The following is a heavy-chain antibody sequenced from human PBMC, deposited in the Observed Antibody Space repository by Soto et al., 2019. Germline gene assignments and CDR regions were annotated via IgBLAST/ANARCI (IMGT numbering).Heavy chain of an antibody. J-gene: IGHJ4*02. CDR1: GFTFSSYG. V-gene: IGHV3-30*18. Sequence: LRLSCAASGFTFSSYGMHWVRQAPGKGLEWVAVISYDGSNKYYADSVKGRFTISRDNSKNTLYLQMNSLRAEDTAVYYCAKDLPKYYDILTGSSSGFDYWGQGXLVTVYS. CDR2: ISYDGSNK. CDR3: AKDLPKYYDILTGSSSGFDY. D-gene: IGHD3-9*01.